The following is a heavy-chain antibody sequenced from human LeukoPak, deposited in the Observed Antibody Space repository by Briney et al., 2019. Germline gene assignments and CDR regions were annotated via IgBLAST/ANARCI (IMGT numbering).Heavy chain of an antibody. CDR2: IRYDGSNK. CDR3: AKDYSGYEVHDAFDI. Sequence: PGGSLRLSCAASGFNFSDYYMSWIRLAPGKGLEWVAFIRYDGSNKYYADSVKGRFTISRDNSKNTLYLQMNSLRAEDTAVYYCAKDYSGYEVHDAFDIWGQGTMVTVSS. D-gene: IGHD5-12*01. V-gene: IGHV3-30*02. J-gene: IGHJ3*02. CDR1: GFNFSDYY.